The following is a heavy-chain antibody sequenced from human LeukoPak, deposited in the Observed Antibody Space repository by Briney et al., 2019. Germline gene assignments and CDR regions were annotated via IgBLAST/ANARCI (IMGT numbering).Heavy chain of an antibody. CDR1: GGSLSSSSYY. CDR3: ARPDSSGWYDAFDI. J-gene: IGHJ3*02. V-gene: IGHV4-39*01. Sequence: SETLSLTCTVSGGSLSSSSYYWGWIRQPPGKGLEWIGSIYYSGSTYYNPSLKSRVTISVDTSKNQFSLKLSSVTAADTAVYYCARPDSSGWYDAFDIWGQGTMVTVSS. D-gene: IGHD6-19*01. CDR2: IYYSGST.